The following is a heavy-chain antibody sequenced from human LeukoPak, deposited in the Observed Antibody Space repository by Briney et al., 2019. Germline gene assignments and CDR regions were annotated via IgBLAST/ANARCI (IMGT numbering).Heavy chain of an antibody. J-gene: IGHJ4*02. CDR2: ISGSGGST. D-gene: IGHD3-3*01. CDR1: GFTFSSYA. Sequence: PGGSLRLSCAASGFTFSSYAMSWVRQAPGKGLEWVSAISGSGGSTYYADSVKGRFTISRDNSKNTLYLQMNSLRAEDTAVYYCSRSRRGFGYFDYWGQGTLVTVSS. V-gene: IGHV3-23*01. CDR3: SRSRRGFGYFDY.